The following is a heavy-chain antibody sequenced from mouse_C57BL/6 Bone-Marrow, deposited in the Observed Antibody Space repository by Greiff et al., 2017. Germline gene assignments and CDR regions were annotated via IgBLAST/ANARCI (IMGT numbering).Heavy chain of an antibody. CDR3: ARNWDVDY. CDR1: GYTFTSYW. Sequence: QVQLQQPGAELARPGTSVKLSCKASGYTFTSYWMHWVKQRPGQGLEWIGVIDPSDSYTNYNQKFKGKATLTVDTSSSTAYMQLSSLTAEDSAVYYCARNWDVDYWGQGTTLTVSS. D-gene: IGHD4-1*01. CDR2: IDPSDSYT. V-gene: IGHV1-59*01. J-gene: IGHJ2*01.